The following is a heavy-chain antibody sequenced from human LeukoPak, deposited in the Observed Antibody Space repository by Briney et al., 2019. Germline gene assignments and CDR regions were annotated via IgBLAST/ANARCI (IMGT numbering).Heavy chain of an antibody. D-gene: IGHD6-13*01. CDR2: ISYDGSNK. V-gene: IGHV3-30*04. Sequence: GGSLRLSCAASGFTFSSYAMHWVRQAPGKGLEWVAVISYDGSNKYYADSVKGRFTISRDNSKNTLYLQMNSLRAEDTAVYYCARDFAFGAAATVPTELDYWGQGTLVTVSS. CDR1: GFTFSSYA. J-gene: IGHJ4*02. CDR3: ARDFAFGAAATVPTELDY.